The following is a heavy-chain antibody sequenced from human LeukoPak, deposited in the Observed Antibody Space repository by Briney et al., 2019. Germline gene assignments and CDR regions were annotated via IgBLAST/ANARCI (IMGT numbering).Heavy chain of an antibody. D-gene: IGHD6-13*01. CDR2: INHSGST. J-gene: IGHJ6*03. CDR3: ARHVYSTSWTYYYYYMDV. Sequence: SESLSLTCTVSGGSISGYYWSWIRQPPGKGLEWIGEINHSGSTNYNPSLKSRVTISVDTSKNQFSLKLSSVTAADTAVYYCARHVYSTSWTYYYYYMDVWGKGTTVTISS. CDR1: GGSISGYY. V-gene: IGHV4-34*01.